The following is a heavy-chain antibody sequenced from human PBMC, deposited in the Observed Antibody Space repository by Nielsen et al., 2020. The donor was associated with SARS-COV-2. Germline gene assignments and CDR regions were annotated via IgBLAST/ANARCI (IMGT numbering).Heavy chain of an antibody. CDR3: ARSSGQLVLHAY. J-gene: IGHJ4*02. CDR2: INAGNGNT. Sequence: ASVKVSCKASGYTFTNYAMHWVRQAPGERLEWMGWINAGNGNTKYSQKFQGRVTMTRDTSASTAYMDLSSLRSEDTAVYYCARSSGQLVLHAYWGQGTLVTVSS. D-gene: IGHD6-6*01. CDR1: GYTFTNYA. V-gene: IGHV1-3*01.